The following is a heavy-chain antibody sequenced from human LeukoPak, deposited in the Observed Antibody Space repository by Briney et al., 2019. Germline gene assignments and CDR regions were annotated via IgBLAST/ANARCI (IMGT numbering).Heavy chain of an antibody. CDR1: GFIFSNYW. Sequence: TGGSLRLSCATSGFIFSNYWMSWVRQAPGKGLEWVGRIKSKTDGGTTDYAAPVKGRFTISRDDSKNTLYLQMNSLKTEDTAVYYCTTDFVLGGNSGYDYWGQGTLVTVSS. CDR3: TTDFVLGGNSGYDY. D-gene: IGHD4-23*01. V-gene: IGHV3-15*01. J-gene: IGHJ4*02. CDR2: IKSKTDGGTT.